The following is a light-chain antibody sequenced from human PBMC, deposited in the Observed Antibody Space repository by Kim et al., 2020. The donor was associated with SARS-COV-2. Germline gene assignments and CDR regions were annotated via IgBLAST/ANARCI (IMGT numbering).Light chain of an antibody. CDR2: AYD. V-gene: IGLV1-44*01. CDR1: SSNIGKNT. J-gene: IGLJ3*02. CDR3: AAWDDSLSSPV. Sequence: QSVLTQPPSVSATPGQRVTISCSGSSSNIGKNTVNWFQQLPGTAPKLLISAYDQRASGIPDRFSGSKSGTSVSLAISGLQSEDEADYYCAAWDDSLSSPVFGGGTQLTVL.